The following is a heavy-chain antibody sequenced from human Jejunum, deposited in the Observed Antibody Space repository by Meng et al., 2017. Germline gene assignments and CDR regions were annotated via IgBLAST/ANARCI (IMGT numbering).Heavy chain of an antibody. J-gene: IGHJ4*02. Sequence: GESLKISCATSGFTFSSYEMNWVRQAPGKGLEWVSYIGPTGTTIYYADSVKGRFTISRDNAKNSLYLQMNSLRADDTAIYYCARAGAVAGAAVMNFWGQGTLVTVSS. CDR1: GFTFSSYE. CDR2: IGPTGTTI. CDR3: ARAGAVAGAAVMNF. V-gene: IGHV3-48*03. D-gene: IGHD6-19*01.